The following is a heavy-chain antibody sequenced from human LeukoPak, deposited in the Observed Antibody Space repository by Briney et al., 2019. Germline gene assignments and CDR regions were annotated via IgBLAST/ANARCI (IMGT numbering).Heavy chain of an antibody. J-gene: IGHJ4*02. CDR3: ARDFMWLVDY. D-gene: IGHD6-19*01. V-gene: IGHV3-48*01. Sequence: GGSLRLSCAASGFSFKTYSINWVRQAPGKGLGWVSYISTSGSTIYYADSVNGRFTVSRDNSKNTLYLQMNSLRPEDTAVYYCARDFMWLVDYWGQGTLVTVSS. CDR1: GFSFKTYS. CDR2: ISTSGSTI.